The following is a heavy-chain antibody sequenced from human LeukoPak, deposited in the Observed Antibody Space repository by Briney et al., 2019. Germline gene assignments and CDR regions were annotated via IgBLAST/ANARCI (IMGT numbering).Heavy chain of an antibody. CDR2: INTNSGGS. Sequence: ASVKVSCKASGYTFTGYYMDWERHAPGQGLEWMGRINTNSGGSNYAQKFQGRVTMPRDTSISTAYMELSRLRSDDTAVYYCARDEWLLDAFDIWGQGTMVTVSS. J-gene: IGHJ3*02. D-gene: IGHD6-19*01. CDR1: GYTFTGYY. CDR3: ARDEWLLDAFDI. V-gene: IGHV1-2*06.